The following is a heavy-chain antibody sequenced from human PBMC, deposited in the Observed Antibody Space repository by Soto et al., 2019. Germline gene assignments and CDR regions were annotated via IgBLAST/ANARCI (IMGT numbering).Heavy chain of an antibody. J-gene: IGHJ6*02. Sequence: HPGGSLRLSCTASGFTFSSYEMNWVRQAPGKGLEWVSYISSSGSTIYYADSVKGRFTISRDNAKNSLYLQMNSLRAEDTAVYYCARDPPLEIANCGMDVWGQGTTVTVSS. CDR2: ISSSGSTI. CDR1: GFTFSSYE. D-gene: IGHD1-1*01. V-gene: IGHV3-48*03. CDR3: ARDPPLEIANCGMDV.